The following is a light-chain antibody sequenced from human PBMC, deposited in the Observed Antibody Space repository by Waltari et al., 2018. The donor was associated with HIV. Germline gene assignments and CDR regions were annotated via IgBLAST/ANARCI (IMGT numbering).Light chain of an antibody. CDR3: QSYDSSLNNHVL. CDR1: SSDIGAGYD. V-gene: IGLV1-40*01. Sequence: VLTPPPSLSGPPGQRVTISCPGSSSDIGAGYDVHWNQQLPGAAPKHLIYSDRFSDSKSGTSASLAITGLQAEDEADYYCQSYDSSLNNHVLFGGGTKLTVL. J-gene: IGLJ2*01.